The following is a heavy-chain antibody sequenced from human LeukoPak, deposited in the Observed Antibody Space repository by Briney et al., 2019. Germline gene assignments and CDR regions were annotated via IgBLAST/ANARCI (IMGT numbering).Heavy chain of an antibody. J-gene: IGHJ4*02. Sequence: GGSLRLSCAASGFTFSSYSMNWVRQAPGKGLEWVASINHNGNVNYYVDSVKGRFTISRDNAKNSLYLQMSNLRAEDTAVYYCARVFFGDYYFDYWGQGTLVTVSS. V-gene: IGHV3-7*03. CDR3: ARVFFGDYYFDY. D-gene: IGHD2-21*02. CDR1: GFTFSSYS. CDR2: INHNGNVN.